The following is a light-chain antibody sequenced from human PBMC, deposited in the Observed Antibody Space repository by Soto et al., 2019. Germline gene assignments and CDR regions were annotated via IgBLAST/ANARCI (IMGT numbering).Light chain of an antibody. CDR1: SSDVGGYNY. CDR2: EVS. Sequence: QSALTQPASVSGSPGQSITISCTGSSSDVGGYNYVSWYQQHPGRAPKLIIYEVSNRPSGVCNRFSGSKSGNTASLTISGLQAEDEADYYCGSYTGRRPYVFGTGTKLTVL. J-gene: IGLJ1*01. CDR3: GSYTGRRPYV. V-gene: IGLV2-14*01.